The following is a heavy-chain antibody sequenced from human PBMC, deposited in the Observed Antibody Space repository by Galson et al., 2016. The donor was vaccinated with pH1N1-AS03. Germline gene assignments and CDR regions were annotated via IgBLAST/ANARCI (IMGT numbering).Heavy chain of an antibody. CDR2: ISYGGDLT. J-gene: IGHJ1*01. V-gene: IGHV3-23*01. CDR1: GFPFSTYG. Sequence: SLRLSCAASGFPFSTYGMTWVRQSLDKGLEWVSSISYGGDLTHYAESVKGRFSVSRDNSRNTLYLQLSNLRAEDTALYYCANIPVAGSWYFHLWGQGTLVTVSS. CDR3: ANIPVAGSWYFHL. D-gene: IGHD6-19*01.